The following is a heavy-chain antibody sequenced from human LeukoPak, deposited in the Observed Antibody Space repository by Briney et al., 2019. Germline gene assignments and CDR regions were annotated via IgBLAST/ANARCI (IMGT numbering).Heavy chain of an antibody. J-gene: IGHJ4*02. CDR1: GFTFSSYT. CDR3: ARGYCSSISCYPSDY. Sequence: GGSLRLSCAASGFTFSSYTLHWVRQAPGKGLEWEAIVTYDGSTKYYADSVKGRFAISRDNSKNMLYLQMNSLRAEDTAVYYCARGYCSSISCYPSDYWGQGTLVTVSS. CDR2: VTYDGSTK. V-gene: IGHV3-30*09. D-gene: IGHD2-2*01.